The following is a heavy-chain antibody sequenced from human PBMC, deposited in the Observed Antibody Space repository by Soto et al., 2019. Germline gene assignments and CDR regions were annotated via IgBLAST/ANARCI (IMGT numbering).Heavy chain of an antibody. Sequence: EVQLVESGGGLVQPGGSLRLSCAASGFTVSSKYMTWVRQAPGKGLEWVSLIQSGGTTYYADAVKGRFTISRATSENTLPLQMDSLRVEDTAVYYCARDDVLCDGGRCYGIPLDVWGKGTPVTVSS. CDR1: GFTVSSKY. CDR2: IQSGGTT. J-gene: IGHJ6*04. D-gene: IGHD2-15*01. CDR3: ARDDVLCDGGRCYGIPLDV. V-gene: IGHV3-66*01.